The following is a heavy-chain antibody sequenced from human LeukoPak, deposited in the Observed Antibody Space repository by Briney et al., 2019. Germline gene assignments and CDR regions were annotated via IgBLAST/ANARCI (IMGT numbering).Heavy chain of an antibody. CDR2: IYYSGST. D-gene: IGHD3-9*01. CDR3: ARRIYYDILTAQRDDAFDI. CDR1: GGSISSYY. J-gene: IGHJ3*02. V-gene: IGHV4-59*01. Sequence: SETLSLTCTVSGGSISSYYWSWIRQPPGKGLEWIGYIYYSGSTNYNPSLKSRVTISVDTSKSQFSLKLSSVTAADTAVYYCARRIYYDILTAQRDDAFDIWGQGTMVTVSS.